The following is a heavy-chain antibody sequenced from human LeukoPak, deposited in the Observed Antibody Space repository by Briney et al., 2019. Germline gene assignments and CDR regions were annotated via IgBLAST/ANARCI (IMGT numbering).Heavy chain of an antibody. CDR3: ARGYALYSGRYIDFDY. Sequence: ASVKVSCKAYGYTSTGNYMHWVRQAPVHGLEWMGWYNPNNGGTNYAQKFQGRVTMTRDTSISTAYMELSRLRSDDTAVYYCARGYALYSGRYIDFDYWGQGTLVTVSS. CDR1: GYTSTGNY. D-gene: IGHD1-26*01. J-gene: IGHJ4*02. V-gene: IGHV1-2*02. CDR2: YNPNNGGT.